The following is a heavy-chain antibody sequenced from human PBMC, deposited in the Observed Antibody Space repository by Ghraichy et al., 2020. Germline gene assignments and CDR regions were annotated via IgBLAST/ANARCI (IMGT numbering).Heavy chain of an antibody. CDR3: ARDGVMATIYVDY. CDR1: GFTFSSHW. CDR2: INQDGNEK. V-gene: IGHV3-7*01. Sequence: GGSLRLSCAASGFTFSSHWMSWVRQAPGKGLEWVANINQDGNEKYYVSSVKGRFTISRDNAKNSLYLEMNSLRAEDTAVYHCARDGVMATIYVDYWGQGSLVTVSS. J-gene: IGHJ4*02. D-gene: IGHD5-24*01.